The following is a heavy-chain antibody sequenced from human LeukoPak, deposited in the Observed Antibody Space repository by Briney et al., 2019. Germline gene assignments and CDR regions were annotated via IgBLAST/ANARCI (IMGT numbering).Heavy chain of an antibody. CDR3: ARGLGINYFDY. J-gene: IGHJ4*02. D-gene: IGHD7-27*01. Sequence: GGSLRLSRAASGFTFSSYSMNWVRQAPGKGLEWVSSISSSSSYIYYADSVKGRFTISRDNAKNSLYLQMNSLRAEDTAVYYCARGLGINYFDYWGQGTLVTVSS. CDR1: GFTFSSYS. V-gene: IGHV3-21*01. CDR2: ISSSSSYI.